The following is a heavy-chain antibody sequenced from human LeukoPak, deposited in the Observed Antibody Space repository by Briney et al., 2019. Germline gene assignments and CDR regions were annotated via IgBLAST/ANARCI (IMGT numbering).Heavy chain of an antibody. CDR1: GINFRSSG. J-gene: IGHJ4*02. CDR3: ASEGGRAAPGRFDY. CDR2: IQNDGTDK. V-gene: IGHV3-30*02. D-gene: IGHD6-13*01. Sequence: GGSLRLSCAASGINFRSSGMHWVRQAPGKGLEWVTFIQNDGTDKSYAASVQGRFTISRDNSKNTVYLHMNSLRADDTALYYCASEGGRAAPGRFDYWGQGTLVTVSS.